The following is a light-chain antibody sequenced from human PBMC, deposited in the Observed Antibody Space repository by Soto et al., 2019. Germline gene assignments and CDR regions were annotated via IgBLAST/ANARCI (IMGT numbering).Light chain of an antibody. Sequence: VLTQPPSASGTPGQRVTISCSGSSSNIGSNYVYWYQQLPGTAPKLLIYRNNQRPSGVPDRFSGSKSGTSASLAISGLRSEDEADYYCAAWDDSLSGPRVFGGGTKLTVL. CDR2: RNN. V-gene: IGLV1-47*01. CDR1: SSNIGSNY. J-gene: IGLJ3*02. CDR3: AAWDDSLSGPRV.